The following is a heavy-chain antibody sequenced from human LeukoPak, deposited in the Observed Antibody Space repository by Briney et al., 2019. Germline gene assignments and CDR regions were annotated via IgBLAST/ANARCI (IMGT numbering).Heavy chain of an antibody. V-gene: IGHV3-23*01. CDR2: ISGSGGST. CDR3: AKVCMLYHYFDY. Sequence: GGSLRLSCAASGFTFSSYAMHWVRQAPGKGLEWVSAISGSGGSTYYADSVKGRFTISRDNSKNTLYLQMNSLRAEDTAVYYCAKVCMLYHYFDYWGQGTLVTVSS. J-gene: IGHJ4*02. CDR1: GFTFSSYA. D-gene: IGHD2-8*01.